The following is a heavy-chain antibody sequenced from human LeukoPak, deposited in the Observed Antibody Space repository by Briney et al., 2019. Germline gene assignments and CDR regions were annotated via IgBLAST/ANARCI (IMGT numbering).Heavy chain of an antibody. CDR3: ARVREVGRQGSCFLY. J-gene: IGHJ4*02. CDR2: IYYSGST. Sequence: SETLSLTCTVSGGSISSGDYYWSWLRQPPGKGLEWIGSIYYSGSTYYNPSLKSRVTISVDTSKNQFSLKLSSVTAADTAVYYCARVREVGRQGSCFLYWGQGTLVTVSS. D-gene: IGHD2-15*01. CDR1: GGSISSGDYY. V-gene: IGHV4-39*07.